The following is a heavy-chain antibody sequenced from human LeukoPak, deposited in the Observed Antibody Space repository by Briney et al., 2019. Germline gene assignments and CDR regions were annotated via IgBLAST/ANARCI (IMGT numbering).Heavy chain of an antibody. J-gene: IGHJ5*02. D-gene: IGHD2-15*01. CDR1: EYTFTSYD. CDR2: INPNSGNT. V-gene: IGHV1-8*01. CDR3: ARKNYCSGGSCYSRGWFDP. Sequence: ASVKVSCKASEYTFTSYDINWVRQATGQGLEWMGWINPNSGNTVYAQKFQGRVTMTRDTSISTAYMELSSLRSEDTAMYYCARKNYCSGGSCYSRGWFDPWGQGTLVTVSS.